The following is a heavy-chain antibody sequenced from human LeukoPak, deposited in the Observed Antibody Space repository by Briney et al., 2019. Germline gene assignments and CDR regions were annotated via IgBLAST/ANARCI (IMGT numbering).Heavy chain of an antibody. Sequence: SGGSLRLSCVASGFTFTNFWMSWVRQAPGKGLEWVANIKQDGSEKYYVDSVKGRFTISRDNAKNSLYLQMNSLRAEDTAVYYCARVRYSSGWTDYYYYMDVWGKGTTVTISS. CDR1: GFTFTNFW. CDR2: IKQDGSEK. CDR3: ARVRYSSGWTDYYYYMDV. J-gene: IGHJ6*03. D-gene: IGHD6-19*01. V-gene: IGHV3-7*01.